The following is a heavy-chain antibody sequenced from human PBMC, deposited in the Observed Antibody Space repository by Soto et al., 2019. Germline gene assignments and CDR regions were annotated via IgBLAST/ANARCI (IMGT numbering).Heavy chain of an antibody. CDR1: GGTFSSYA. D-gene: IGHD2-15*01. CDR2: IIPILGIA. CDR3: ARDPGGCSGGSCYYFDY. V-gene: IGHV1-69*04. J-gene: IGHJ4*02. Sequence: ASVKVSCKASGGTFSSYAISWVRQAPGQGLEWMGRIIPILGIANYAQKFQGRVTITADKSTSTAYMELSSLRSEDTAVYYCARDPGGCSGGSCYYFDYWGQGTLVTVSS.